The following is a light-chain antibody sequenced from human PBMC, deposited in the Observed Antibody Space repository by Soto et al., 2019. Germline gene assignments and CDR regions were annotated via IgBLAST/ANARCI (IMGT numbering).Light chain of an antibody. J-gene: IGKJ4*01. Sequence: DIPMTQSPSSLSASVGDRVTITCRASQSISRYLNWYQQKPGKAPKLLIYTASSLQSGVPSRFSGSGSGTDFTLTISSLQPEDFATYYCQQSYSMTTFGGGTQVEIK. CDR3: QQSYSMTT. CDR2: TAS. V-gene: IGKV1-39*01. CDR1: QSISRY.